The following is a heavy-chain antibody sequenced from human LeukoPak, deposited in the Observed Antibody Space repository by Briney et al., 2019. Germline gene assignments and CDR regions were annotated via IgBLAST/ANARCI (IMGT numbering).Heavy chain of an antibody. J-gene: IGHJ4*02. CDR2: IWYDGSNK. CDR1: GFTFSSYG. CDR3: ARDLVDTAMVSPSFDY. D-gene: IGHD5-18*01. V-gene: IGHV3-33*08. Sequence: GGSLRLSCAASGFTFSSYGMHWVRQAPGKGLEWVAVIWYDGSNKYYADSVKGRFTISRDNSKNTLYLQMNSLRAEDTAVYYCARDLVDTAMVSPSFDYWGQGTLVTVSS.